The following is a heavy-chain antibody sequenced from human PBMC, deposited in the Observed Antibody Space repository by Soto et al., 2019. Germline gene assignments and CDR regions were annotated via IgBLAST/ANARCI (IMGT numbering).Heavy chain of an antibody. J-gene: IGHJ6*02. Sequence: QVQLVQSGAEVRKPGASVKVSCKASGYPYTNSYMHWVRQAPGQGLEWMGWIHPNTGGTNYAQKCQGRVPMTRDTSVSTVYMELNRLTSDDTAIYFCASDFRTRGWFRQAGNFAMDVWGQGTTVTVS. CDR2: IHPNTGGT. CDR3: ASDFRTRGWFRQAGNFAMDV. D-gene: IGHD6-19*01. V-gene: IGHV1-2*02. CDR1: GYPYTNSY.